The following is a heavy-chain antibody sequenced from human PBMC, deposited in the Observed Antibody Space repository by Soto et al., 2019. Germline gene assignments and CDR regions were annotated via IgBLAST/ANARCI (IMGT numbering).Heavy chain of an antibody. J-gene: IGHJ4*02. CDR1: GFTFSSFW. Sequence: GGSLRLSCAASGFTFSSFWMDGVRQTPGKGLEWVANINPDGSEKHYVGSVKGRFTISRDNAKNSLYRQMSSPTAEASALYYCSRSLDSWGQGTRVIVSS. CDR3: SRSLDS. CDR2: INPDGSEK. V-gene: IGHV3-7*01.